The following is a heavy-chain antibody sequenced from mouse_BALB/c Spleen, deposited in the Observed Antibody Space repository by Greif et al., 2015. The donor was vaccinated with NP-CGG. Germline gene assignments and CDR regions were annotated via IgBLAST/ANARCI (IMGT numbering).Heavy chain of an antibody. CDR2: ISSGGSYT. V-gene: IGHV5-6*01. CDR1: GFTFSSYG. J-gene: IGHJ1*01. CDR3: ARHIPHGYFDV. Sequence: EVQLVESGGDLVKPGGSLKLSCAASGFTFSSYGMSWVRQTPDKRLEWVATISSGGSYTYYPDSVKGRFTISRDNAKNTLYLQMSSLKSEDTAMYYCARHIPHGYFDVWGAGTTVTVSS. D-gene: IGHD5-1-1*01.